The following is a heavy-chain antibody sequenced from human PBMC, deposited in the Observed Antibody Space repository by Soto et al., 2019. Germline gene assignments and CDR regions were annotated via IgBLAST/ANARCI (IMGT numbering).Heavy chain of an antibody. Sequence: EVQLVESGGGLVKPGGSLRLSCAASGFTFSSYSMNWVRQAPGKGLEWVSSISSSSSYIYYADSVKGRFTISRDNAKNSLSLQMNTLRAEDTAVYYCARGQSNYFDYWGQGTLVTVSS. J-gene: IGHJ4*02. V-gene: IGHV3-21*01. CDR1: GFTFSSYS. CDR2: ISSSSSYI. CDR3: ARGQSNYFDY.